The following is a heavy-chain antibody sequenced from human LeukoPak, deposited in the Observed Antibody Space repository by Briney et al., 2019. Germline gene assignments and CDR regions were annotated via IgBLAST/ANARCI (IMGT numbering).Heavy chain of an antibody. CDR3: ARAGSGYRDSIDY. CDR2: ISSSSSTI. J-gene: IGHJ4*02. D-gene: IGHD3-22*01. V-gene: IGHV3-48*04. CDR1: GFTFSSYS. Sequence: PGGSLRLSCAASGFTFSSYSMNWVRQAPGKGLEWVSYISSSSSTIYYADSVKGRFTISRDNAKKSLYLQMNSLRVEDTAVYYCARAGSGYRDSIDYWGQGTLVTVSS.